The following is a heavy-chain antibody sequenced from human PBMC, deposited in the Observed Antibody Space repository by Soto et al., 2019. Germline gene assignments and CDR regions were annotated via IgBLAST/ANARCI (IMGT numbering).Heavy chain of an antibody. CDR2: IYSGGTT. CDR3: ARDGYCSGGSCYSTNFDY. V-gene: IGHV3-66*01. J-gene: IGHJ4*02. CDR1: GFTVSSNS. D-gene: IGHD2-15*01. Sequence: GGSLRLSCAASGFTVSSNSMTWVGQGPGKGLEWVSVIYSGGTTYYADSVKGRFTISRDNSKNTLYLQMNSLRVEDTAVYYCARDGYCSGGSCYSTNFDYWGQGTLVTVSS.